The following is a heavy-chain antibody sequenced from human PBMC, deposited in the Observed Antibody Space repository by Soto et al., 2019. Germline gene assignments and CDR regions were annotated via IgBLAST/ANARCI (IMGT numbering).Heavy chain of an antibody. D-gene: IGHD3-10*01. CDR2: SSYDGRET. J-gene: IGHJ4*02. Sequence: GGSLRLSCAASDFDFSSYGIHWVRQAPGKGLEWVAASSYDGRETFYADSAKGRFTVSKEMSKNTAFLQMNALRHEDTAVYFCARNSGWPILNFDNWGQETPVTVSS. CDR3: ARNSGWPILNFDN. CDR1: DFDFSSYG. V-gene: IGHV3-30*03.